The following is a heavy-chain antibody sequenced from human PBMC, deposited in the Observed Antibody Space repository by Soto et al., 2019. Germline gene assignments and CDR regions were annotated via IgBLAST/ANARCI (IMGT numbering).Heavy chain of an antibody. CDR1: GFTFSSYA. CDR3: ARSDFYGDYVLDY. V-gene: IGHV3-64*01. Sequence: GGSLRLSCAASGFTFSSYAMHWVRQAPGKGLEYVSAISSNGGSTYYANSVKGRFTISRDNSKNTLYLQMGSLRAEDMAVYYCARSDFYGDYVLDYWGQGTLVTVSS. J-gene: IGHJ4*02. CDR2: ISSNGGST. D-gene: IGHD4-17*01.